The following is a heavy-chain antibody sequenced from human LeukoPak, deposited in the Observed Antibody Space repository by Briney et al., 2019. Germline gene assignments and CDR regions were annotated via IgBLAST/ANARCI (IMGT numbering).Heavy chain of an antibody. D-gene: IGHD3-9*01. CDR1: GFTFSTSD. J-gene: IGHJ4*02. V-gene: IGHV3-30*02. CDR2: IQYDGSRK. Sequence: GGSLRLSCATSGFTFSTSDMHWVRQAPGKGLEWVSFIQYDGSRKNYVDSVKGRFTISRDNSKNTLYLQMNSPRAEDTAVYYCARDRGNDILTGYAPGRQIDYWGQGTLVTVSS. CDR3: ARDRGNDILTGYAPGRQIDY.